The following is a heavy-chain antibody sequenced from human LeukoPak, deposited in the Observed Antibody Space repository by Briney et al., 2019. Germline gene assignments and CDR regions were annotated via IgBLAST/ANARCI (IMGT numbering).Heavy chain of an antibody. CDR2: IYYSGST. J-gene: IGHJ4*02. D-gene: IGHD2-15*01. Sequence: SETLSLTCTASGVSISSYYWSWIRQPPGKGLEWLGYIYYSGSTNYNPSLKSRVTISVDTSKNQFSLKLSSVTAADTAVYYCARDGSREGVHLRSFAYWGQGTLVTVSS. CDR1: GVSISSYY. V-gene: IGHV4-59*01. CDR3: ARDGSREGVHLRSFAY.